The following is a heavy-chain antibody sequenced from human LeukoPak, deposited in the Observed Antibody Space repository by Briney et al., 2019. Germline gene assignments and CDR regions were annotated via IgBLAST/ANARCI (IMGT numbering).Heavy chain of an antibody. CDR3: ARDRLSGYDASDY. Sequence: GGSLRLSCAASGFSFSGYTLNWVRQAPGKGLKWVSSISSSSSYIYYADSVKGRFTISRDNAKNSLYLQMNSLRAEDTAVYYCARDRLSGYDASDYWGQGTLVTVSS. J-gene: IGHJ4*02. CDR2: ISSSSSYI. CDR1: GFSFSGYT. D-gene: IGHD5-12*01. V-gene: IGHV3-21*01.